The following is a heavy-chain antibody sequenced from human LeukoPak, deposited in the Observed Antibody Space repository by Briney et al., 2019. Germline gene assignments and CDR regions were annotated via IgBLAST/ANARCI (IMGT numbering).Heavy chain of an antibody. D-gene: IGHD3-10*01. Sequence: SETLSLTCTVSGGSISSSSCYWGWIRQPPGKGLEWIGSIYYSGSTYYNPSLKSRVTISVDTSKNQFSLKLSSVTAADTAVYYCARDLRAIRSYYMDVWGKGTTVTVSS. V-gene: IGHV4-39*07. J-gene: IGHJ6*03. CDR3: ARDLRAIRSYYMDV. CDR2: IYYSGST. CDR1: GGSISSSSCY.